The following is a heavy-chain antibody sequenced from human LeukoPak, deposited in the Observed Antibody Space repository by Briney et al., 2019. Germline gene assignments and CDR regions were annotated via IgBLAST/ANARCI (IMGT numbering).Heavy chain of an antibody. CDR3: ASTQTFDY. CDR1: GFTFSSYW. CDR2: IKQDGSEK. J-gene: IGHJ4*02. V-gene: IGHV3-7*05. Sequence: GGSLRLSCAASGFTFSSYWMSWVRQAPGKGLEWVANIKQDGSEKYYADSVKGRFTISRDNAKGSLYLQLNSLRVEDTAVYHCASTQTFDYWGQGALVTVPS.